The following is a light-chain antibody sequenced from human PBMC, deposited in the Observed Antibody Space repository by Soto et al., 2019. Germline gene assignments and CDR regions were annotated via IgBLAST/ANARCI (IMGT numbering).Light chain of an antibody. V-gene: IGKV3-15*01. CDR1: QSISRS. Sequence: EIVLTQSPVTLSFSPCEIATLSCSSSQSISRSLAWYQQKPGQAPRLLISDASTRATGIPARFSGSGSGTEFTLTISSLQSEDFALYYCHQYNSWPPGTFGQGTKVDIK. J-gene: IGKJ2*01. CDR3: HQYNSWPPGT. CDR2: DAS.